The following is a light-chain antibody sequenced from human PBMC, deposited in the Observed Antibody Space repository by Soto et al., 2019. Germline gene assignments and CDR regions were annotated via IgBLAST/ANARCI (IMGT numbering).Light chain of an antibody. J-gene: IGKJ1*01. CDR1: QSISSW. Sequence: DIQMTQSPSTLSASVGDRVTITCRASQSISSWLAWYQQKPRKAPKVLIYDASSLQSGVPSRFSGSGSGTEFTLTISSLQPDDFATYYCQQYYSYSKTFGQGTKVEIK. V-gene: IGKV1-5*01. CDR2: DAS. CDR3: QQYYSYSKT.